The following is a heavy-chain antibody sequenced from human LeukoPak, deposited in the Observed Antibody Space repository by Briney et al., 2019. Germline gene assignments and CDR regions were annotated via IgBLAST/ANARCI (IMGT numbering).Heavy chain of an antibody. CDR1: GITLSNYG. D-gene: IGHD2/OR15-2a*01. J-gene: IGHJ4*02. CDR2: ISDSGCRI. V-gene: IGHV3-23*01. Sequence: GGSLRLSCAVSGITLSNYGMSWVRQAPGKGLEWVAGISDSGCRINYADSVKGRFTISRDNPKNTLYLQMNSLRAEDTAVYFCAKRGVVIRVILVGFHKEAYYFDSWGQGALVTVSS. CDR3: AKRGVVIRVILVGFHKEAYYFDS.